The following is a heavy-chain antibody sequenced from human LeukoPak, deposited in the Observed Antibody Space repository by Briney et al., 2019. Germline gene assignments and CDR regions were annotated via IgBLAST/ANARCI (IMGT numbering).Heavy chain of an antibody. CDR1: GYTFTGYY. CDR3: ASYSGSYSSDFDY. Sequence: PGASVKVSCKASGYTFTGYYMRWVRQAPGQGLEWMGWINPNSGGTNYAQKFQGRVTMTRDTSISTAYMDLSRLRSDDTAVYYCASYSGSYSSDFDYWGQGTLVTVSS. CDR2: INPNSGGT. J-gene: IGHJ4*02. V-gene: IGHV1-2*02. D-gene: IGHD1-26*01.